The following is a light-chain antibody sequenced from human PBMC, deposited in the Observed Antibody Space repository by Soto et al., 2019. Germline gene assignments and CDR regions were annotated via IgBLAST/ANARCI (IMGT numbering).Light chain of an antibody. CDR1: SSDVGTYNR. CDR2: DVS. Sequence: QSVLTQPPSVSGSPGQSVAISCTGTSSDVGTYNRVSWYQQPPGTAPRLMIYDVSNRPSGVPGRFSGSKSGNTASLTISGLQAEDEADYYCSSYTSTSTYVFGTGTKVTVL. V-gene: IGLV2-18*02. CDR3: SSYTSTSTYV. J-gene: IGLJ1*01.